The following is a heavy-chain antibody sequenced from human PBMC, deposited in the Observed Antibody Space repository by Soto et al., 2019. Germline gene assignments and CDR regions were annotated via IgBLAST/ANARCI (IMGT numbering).Heavy chain of an antibody. V-gene: IGHV2-5*01. CDR3: AYNRWDPLIY. CDR2: IHWNDDK. D-gene: IGHD1-26*01. CDR1: GFSVSTEGVG. J-gene: IGHJ4*02. Sequence: QITLKESGLTLVKPTQTLTLTCTFSGFSVSTEGVGVGWIRQPPGKALEWLARIHWNDDKYYRPSLNNRLTIPKATSKNQVVLTMTNMDPVDTATHYCAYNRWDPLIYWGQGTLVTVSS.